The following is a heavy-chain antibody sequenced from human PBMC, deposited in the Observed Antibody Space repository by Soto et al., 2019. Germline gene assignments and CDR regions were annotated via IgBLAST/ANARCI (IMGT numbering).Heavy chain of an antibody. J-gene: IGHJ6*02. V-gene: IGHV3-53*01. CDR2: IYSGGST. D-gene: IGHD6-19*01. Sequence: GGSLRLSCAASGFTVSSNYMSWVRQAPGKGLEWVSVIYSGGSTYYADSVKGRFTTSRDNSKNTLYLQMNSLRAEDTAVYYCARRAVAGYYYYGMDVWGQGTTVTVSS. CDR1: GFTVSSNY. CDR3: ARRAVAGYYYYGMDV.